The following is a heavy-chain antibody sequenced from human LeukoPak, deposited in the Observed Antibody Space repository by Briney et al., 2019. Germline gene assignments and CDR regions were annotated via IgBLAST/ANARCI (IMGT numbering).Heavy chain of an antibody. V-gene: IGHV4-39*07. CDR3: ARGTEYSSGWYVDY. Sequence: SETLSLTCTVSGGSISSSSYYWGWIRQPPGKGLEWIGSIYYSGSTYYNPSLKSRVTMSVDTSKNQFSLKLSSVTAADTAVYYCARGTEYSSGWYVDYWGQGTLVTVSS. CDR2: IYYSGST. J-gene: IGHJ4*02. D-gene: IGHD6-19*01. CDR1: GGSISSSSYY.